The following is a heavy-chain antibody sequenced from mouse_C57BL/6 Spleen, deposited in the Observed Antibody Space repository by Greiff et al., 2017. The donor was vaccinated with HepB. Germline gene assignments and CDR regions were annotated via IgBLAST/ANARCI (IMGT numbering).Heavy chain of an antibody. CDR2: ISYDGSN. J-gene: IGHJ2*01. D-gene: IGHD3-2*02. CDR1: GYSITSGYY. Sequence: DVKLQESGPGLVKPSQSLSLTCSVTGYSITSGYYWNWIRQFPGNKLEWMGYISYDGSNNYNPSLKNRISITRDTSKNQFFLKLNSVTTEDTATYYCARETAQALFDYWGQGTTLTVSS. V-gene: IGHV3-6*01. CDR3: ARETAQALFDY.